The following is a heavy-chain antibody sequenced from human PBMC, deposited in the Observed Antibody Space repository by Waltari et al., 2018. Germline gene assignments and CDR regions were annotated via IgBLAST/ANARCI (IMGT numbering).Heavy chain of an antibody. Sequence: QVQLVESGGGVVQPGRSLRVSCAAFGFTFSSYAMHWVRQAPGKGLEWVAVISYDGSNKYYVDSVKGRFTISRDNSKNTLYLQMSSLRAEDTALYYCARVGLGGWYPSYYYGMDVWGQGTTVTVSS. CDR1: GFTFSSYA. D-gene: IGHD6-19*01. CDR3: ARVGLGGWYPSYYYGMDV. J-gene: IGHJ6*02. CDR2: ISYDGSNK. V-gene: IGHV3-30*04.